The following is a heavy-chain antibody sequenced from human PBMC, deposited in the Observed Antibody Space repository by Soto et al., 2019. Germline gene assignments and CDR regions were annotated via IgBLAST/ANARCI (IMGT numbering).Heavy chain of an antibody. CDR3: AREVQPVVGRKYDY. J-gene: IGHJ4*02. V-gene: IGHV3-21*06. CDR2: IGSGGSP. D-gene: IGHD2-15*01. CDR1: GFTFSTCT. Sequence: EVQLVESGGGLVKPGGSLRLSCAVSGFTFSTCTMNWVRQAPGKGLEWVSSIGSGGSPYYADSVKGRFTISRDNAKNSLYLQMNSLRPEETAVYYCAREVQPVVGRKYDYWGQGTLVTFS.